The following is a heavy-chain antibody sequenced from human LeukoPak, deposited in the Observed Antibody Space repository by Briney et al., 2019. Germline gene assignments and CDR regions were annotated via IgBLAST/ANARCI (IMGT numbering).Heavy chain of an antibody. CDR1: GFTFTDHY. CDR2: IGPHSTST. J-gene: IGHJ4*02. V-gene: IGHV1-2*02. D-gene: IGHD2/OR15-2a*01. CDR3: VREGEGPLSKDFDY. Sequence: ASMKVSCKSSGFTFTDHYIHWVRQGPGQGLEWMGYIGPHSTSTSSPQEFQGRVTMTRDASMSTAYMELTRLTSDDTAVYYCVREGEGPLSKDFDYWGQGTLVTVSS.